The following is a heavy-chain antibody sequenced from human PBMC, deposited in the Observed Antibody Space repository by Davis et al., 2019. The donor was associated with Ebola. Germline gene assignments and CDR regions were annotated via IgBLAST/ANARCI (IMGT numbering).Heavy chain of an antibody. V-gene: IGHV4-59*01. CDR1: GGSFSGYY. CDR2: IYYSGST. J-gene: IGHJ6*02. CDR3: ARVIGHYDFWSGSISDYGLDV. D-gene: IGHD3-3*01. Sequence: MPSETLSLTCAVYGGSFSGYYWSWIRQPPGKALECIGYIYYSGSTNYNPSLKSPVTISLETSKNPFSLKLSTVTAADTAVYYCARVIGHYDFWSGSISDYGLDVWGQGTTVTVSS.